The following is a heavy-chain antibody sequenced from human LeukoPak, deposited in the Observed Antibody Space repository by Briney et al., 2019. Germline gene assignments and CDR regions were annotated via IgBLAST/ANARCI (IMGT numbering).Heavy chain of an antibody. Sequence: PGGPLRLSCAVSGFTFSSYEMNWVRQAPGKGLEWVSYISSGGTTIYYADSVKGRFTISRDNTKNSLYLQMNSLRAEDTAVYFCARGAGEPSRALDFWGQGTLVTVSS. CDR1: GFTFSSYE. D-gene: IGHD3-16*01. V-gene: IGHV3-48*03. J-gene: IGHJ4*02. CDR2: ISSGGTTI. CDR3: ARGAGEPSRALDF.